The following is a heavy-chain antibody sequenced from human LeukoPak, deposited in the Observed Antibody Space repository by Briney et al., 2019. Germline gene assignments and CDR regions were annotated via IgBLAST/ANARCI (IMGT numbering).Heavy chain of an antibody. J-gene: IGHJ4*02. Sequence: SQTLSLTCAISGESVSRNDAAWSWIRQSPSRGLEWLGRTYYRSKWYNDYAVSVKSRITINPDTSKNQFSLQLNSVTPEDTAVYYCARDMAPDYYDSSGYQVGFDYWGQGTLVTVSS. V-gene: IGHV6-1*01. CDR3: ARDMAPDYYDSSGYQVGFDY. CDR2: TYYRSKWYN. CDR1: GESVSRNDAA. D-gene: IGHD3-22*01.